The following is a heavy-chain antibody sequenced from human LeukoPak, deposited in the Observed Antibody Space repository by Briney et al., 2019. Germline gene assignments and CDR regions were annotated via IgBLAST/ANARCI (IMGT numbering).Heavy chain of an antibody. D-gene: IGHD5-12*01. CDR3: TTAIVAPMWDY. CDR1: GFTFGNAW. Sequence: PGGSLRLSCAASGFTFGNAWMSWVRQGPGKGLEWVGRIRSKTAGGTIDYAAPVKGRFTISRDDSENTLYLQMNSLKIEDTAVYYCTTAIVAPMWDYWGQGTLVTVSS. J-gene: IGHJ4*02. CDR2: IRSKTAGGTI. V-gene: IGHV3-15*01.